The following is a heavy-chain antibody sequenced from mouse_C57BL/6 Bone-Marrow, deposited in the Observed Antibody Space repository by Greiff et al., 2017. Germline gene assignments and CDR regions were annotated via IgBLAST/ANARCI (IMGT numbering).Heavy chain of an antibody. CDR3: ARPGGVYYGSSYVGD. CDR2: IHPNSGST. V-gene: IGHV1-64*01. Sequence: QVQLQQPGAELVKPGASVKLSCKASGYTFTSYWMHWVKQRPGQGLEWIGMIHPNSGSTNYNEKFKSKATLTVDKSSSTAYMQLSSLTSEDSAVYYCARPGGVYYGSSYVGDWGQGTTLTVSS. J-gene: IGHJ2*01. D-gene: IGHD1-1*01. CDR1: GYTFTSYW.